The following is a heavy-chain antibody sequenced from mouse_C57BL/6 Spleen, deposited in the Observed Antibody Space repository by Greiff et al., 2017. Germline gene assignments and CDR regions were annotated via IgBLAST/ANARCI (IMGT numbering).Heavy chain of an antibody. Sequence: VQLQQSGPELVKPGASVKLSCKASGYTFTSYDINWVKQRPGQGLEWIGWIYPRDGSTKYNEKFKGKATLTVDTSSSTAYMELHSLTSENSAVYFCAGGGASSIVYYYAIDYWGQGTSVTVSS. V-gene: IGHV1-85*01. J-gene: IGHJ4*01. D-gene: IGHD3-3*01. CDR2: IYPRDGST. CDR1: GYTFTSYD. CDR3: AGGGASSIVYYYAIDY.